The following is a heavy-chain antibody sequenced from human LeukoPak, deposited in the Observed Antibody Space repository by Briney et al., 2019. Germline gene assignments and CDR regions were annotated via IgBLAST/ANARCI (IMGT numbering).Heavy chain of an antibody. CDR2: INPSGGST. Sequence: ASVKVSCKASGYTFTSYYMHWVRQAPGQGLEWMGIINPSGGSTSYAQKFQGRVTMTRDTSTSTVYMELSSLRSEDTAVYYCARFAVHRRITVAGQFGLDYWGQGTLVSLSS. CDR1: GYTFTSYY. CDR3: ARFAVHRRITVAGQFGLDY. D-gene: IGHD6-19*01. J-gene: IGHJ4*02. V-gene: IGHV1-46*01.